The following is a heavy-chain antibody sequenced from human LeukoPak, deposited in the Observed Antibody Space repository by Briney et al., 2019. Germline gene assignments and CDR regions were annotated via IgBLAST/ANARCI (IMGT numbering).Heavy chain of an antibody. D-gene: IGHD3-10*01. CDR3: ARDRGTGYRWFDP. CDR2: INSDGSST. Sequence: PGGSLRLSCAASGFTFSSYWMHWVRQAPGKGLVWVSRINSDGSSTNYADSVKGRFTISRDNAKNTLYLQMNSLRVEDTAVYYCARDRGTGYRWFDPRGQGTLVTVSS. V-gene: IGHV3-74*01. CDR1: GFTFSSYW. J-gene: IGHJ5*02.